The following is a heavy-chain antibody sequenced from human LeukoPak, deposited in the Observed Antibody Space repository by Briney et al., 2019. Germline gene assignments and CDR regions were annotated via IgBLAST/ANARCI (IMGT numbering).Heavy chain of an antibody. CDR3: ARLTTVTPRTAFDI. Sequence: SETLSLTCTVSGGSISSGSYYWSWIRQPAGKGLEWIGHIYTSGSTNYNPSLKSRVTISVDTSKNQFSLTLSSVTAADTAVYYCARLTTVTPRTAFDIWGQGTLVTVSS. D-gene: IGHD4-17*01. CDR1: GGSISSGSYY. CDR2: IYTSGST. V-gene: IGHV4-61*09. J-gene: IGHJ3*02.